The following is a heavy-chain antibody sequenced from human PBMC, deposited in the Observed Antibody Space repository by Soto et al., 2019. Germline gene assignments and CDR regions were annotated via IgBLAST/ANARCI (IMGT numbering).Heavy chain of an antibody. CDR1: GYTFTSYY. V-gene: IGHV1-46*01. Sequence: ASVKVSCKASGYTFTSYYMHWVRQAPGQGLEWMGIINPSGGSTSYAQKFQGRVTMTRDTSTSTVYMELSSLRSEDTAVYYCARCGNLRCFFALWGRGTLVTGSS. CDR2: INPSGGST. J-gene: IGHJ2*01. D-gene: IGHD1-26*01. CDR3: ARCGNLRCFFAL.